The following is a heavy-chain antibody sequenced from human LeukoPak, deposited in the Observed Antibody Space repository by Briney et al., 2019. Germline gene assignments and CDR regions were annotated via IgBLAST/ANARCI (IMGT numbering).Heavy chain of an antibody. CDR1: GGSISSSSYY. J-gene: IGHJ5*02. Sequence: PSETLSLTCNVSGGSISSSSYYWGWIRQPPGKGLEWIGSIYYSGSTYYNPSLKSRVTISVDTSKNQFSLKLSSVTAADTAVYYCAAQWLERLNWFDPWGQGTLVTVSS. D-gene: IGHD6-19*01. CDR3: AAQWLERLNWFDP. CDR2: IYYSGST. V-gene: IGHV4-39*01.